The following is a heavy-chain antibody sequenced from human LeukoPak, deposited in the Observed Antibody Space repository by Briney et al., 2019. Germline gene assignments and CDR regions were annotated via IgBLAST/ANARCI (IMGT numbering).Heavy chain of an antibody. CDR3: SRGGDASKAGKY. Sequence: SETLSLTCAIYDASFSGYYWSWIRQPPGKGLEWIGEIHPSGSPSYNPSLESRTIISVDASRNQFSLILNSVTAADTALYFCSRGGDASKAGKYWGQGALVTVSS. V-gene: IGHV4-34*01. D-gene: IGHD3-10*01. CDR2: IHPSGSP. J-gene: IGHJ4*02. CDR1: DASFSGYY.